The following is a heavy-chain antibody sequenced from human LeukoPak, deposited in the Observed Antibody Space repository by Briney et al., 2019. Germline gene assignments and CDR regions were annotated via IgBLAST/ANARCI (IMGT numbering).Heavy chain of an antibody. D-gene: IGHD1-7*01. Sequence: GGSLRLSCAASGFTFDDYAMHWVRQAPGKGLEWVSGISWNSGSIGYADSVKGRFTISRDNAKNSLYLQMNGLRADDTATYYCARGATDTTRWFDPWGQGTLVTVSS. J-gene: IGHJ5*02. CDR3: ARGATDTTRWFDP. CDR1: GFTFDDYA. V-gene: IGHV3-9*01. CDR2: ISWNSGSI.